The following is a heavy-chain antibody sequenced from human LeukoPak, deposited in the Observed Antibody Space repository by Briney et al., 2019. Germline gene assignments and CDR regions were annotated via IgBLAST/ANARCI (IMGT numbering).Heavy chain of an antibody. CDR1: GYTLTELS. D-gene: IGHD3-16*01. CDR2: FDPEDGET. Sequence: ASVKVSCKVSGYTLTELSMHWVRQAPGKGLEWMGGFDPEDGETIYAQKFQGRVTMTTDTSTSTAYMELRSLRSDDTAVYYCAGNMITFGSLGYWGQGTLVTVSS. V-gene: IGHV1-24*01. CDR3: AGNMITFGSLGY. J-gene: IGHJ4*02.